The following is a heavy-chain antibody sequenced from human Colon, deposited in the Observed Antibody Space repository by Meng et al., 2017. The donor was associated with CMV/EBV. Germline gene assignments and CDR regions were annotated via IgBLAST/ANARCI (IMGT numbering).Heavy chain of an antibody. V-gene: IGHV3-23*01. CDR1: GMHFSSYP. CDR3: VRGSNSSLDP. J-gene: IGHJ5*02. D-gene: IGHD4-11*01. CDR2: ISGSIGGEDT. Sequence: GESLKISCEASGMHFSSYPMSWVRQAPGKGLEWVSGISGSIGGEDTYYIDSVKGRFTISRDNSQNTVNLHMNSLRGDDTALYYCVRGSNSSLDPWGQGILVTVSS.